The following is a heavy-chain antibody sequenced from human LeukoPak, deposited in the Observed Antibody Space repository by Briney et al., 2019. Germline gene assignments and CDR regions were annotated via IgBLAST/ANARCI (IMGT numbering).Heavy chain of an antibody. CDR2: IKQDGSEK. CDR1: GFTFSSYW. J-gene: IGHJ4*02. D-gene: IGHD3-9*01. CDR3: ARTGTYYDILTGYTRLFDY. Sequence: PGGSLRLSCAASGFTFSSYWMSWVRQAPGKGLEWVANIKQDGSEKYYVDSVKGRFTISRDNAKNSLHLQMNSLRAEDTAVYYCARTGTYYDILTGYTRLFDYWGQGTLVTVSS. V-gene: IGHV3-7*01.